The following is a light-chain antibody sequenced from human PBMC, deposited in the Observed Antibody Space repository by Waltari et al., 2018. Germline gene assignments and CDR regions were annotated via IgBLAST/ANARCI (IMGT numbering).Light chain of an antibody. V-gene: IGKV3-15*01. CDR1: QSVSSN. Sequence: EIVMTQSPATLSVSPRERATLSCRASQSVSSNLAWYQQKPGQAPRLLIYGASTRATGIPARVSGSGSGTEFTLTISSLQSEDFAVYYCQQYNNWPPWTFGQGTKVEIK. J-gene: IGKJ1*01. CDR2: GAS. CDR3: QQYNNWPPWT.